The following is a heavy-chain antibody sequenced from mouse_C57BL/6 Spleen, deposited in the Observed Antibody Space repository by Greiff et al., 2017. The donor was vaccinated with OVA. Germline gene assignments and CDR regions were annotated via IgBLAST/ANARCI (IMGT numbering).Heavy chain of an antibody. Sequence: QVQLKESGPGLVQPSQSLSITCTVSGFSLTSYGVHWVRQSPGKGLEWLGVIWSGGSTDYNAAFISRLSISKDNSKSQVFFKMNSLQADDTAIYYCANYYGSSYWYFDVWGTGTTVTVSS. CDR1: GFSLTSYG. D-gene: IGHD1-1*01. V-gene: IGHV2-2*01. J-gene: IGHJ1*03. CDR2: IWSGGST. CDR3: ANYYGSSYWYFDV.